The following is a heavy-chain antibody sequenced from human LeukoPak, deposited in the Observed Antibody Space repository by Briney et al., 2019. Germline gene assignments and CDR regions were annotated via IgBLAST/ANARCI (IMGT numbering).Heavy chain of an antibody. Sequence: GGSLRLSCAASDFNFNISPMNWLRQAPGKGLEWVSSISLGGKYIFYADAVKGRFTISRDDTKNSLFLEMTSLRADDTAVYFCARGFCSGRTCYRVTGTFDVWGRGAKVTVSS. CDR2: ISLGGKYI. CDR1: DFNFNISP. V-gene: IGHV3-21*06. CDR3: ARGFCSGRTCYRVTGTFDV. J-gene: IGHJ3*01. D-gene: IGHD2-15*01.